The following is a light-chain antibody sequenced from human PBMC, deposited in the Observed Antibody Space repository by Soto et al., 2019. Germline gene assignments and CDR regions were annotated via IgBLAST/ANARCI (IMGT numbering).Light chain of an antibody. CDR2: LGS. CDR3: MKALQTPFT. Sequence: DILMTQSPLYLPVAPGEPASISCRSSQSLLHSNGYNYLDWYVQKPGQSPQLLIYLGSYRASGVPDRLSGSGSGTVFTLEISRVEAEDVGVYYCMKALQTPFTFGPGTTVDIK. CDR1: QSLLHSNGYNY. J-gene: IGKJ3*01. V-gene: IGKV2-28*01.